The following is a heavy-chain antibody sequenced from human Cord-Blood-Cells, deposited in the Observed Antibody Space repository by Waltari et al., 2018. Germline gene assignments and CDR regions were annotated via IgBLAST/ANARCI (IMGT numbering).Heavy chain of an antibody. CDR2: IYYSGST. V-gene: IGHV4-39*01. D-gene: IGHD2-2*01. CDR1: GGSISSSSYY. Sequence: QLQLQESGPGLVKPSETLSLTCTVSGGSISSSSYYWGWIRQPPGKGLEWIGSIYYSGSTYYNPSLKSRVTISVDTSKNQFSLKLSSVTAADTAVYYCARHDCSSTSCYWYFDLWGRGTLVTVSS. CDR3: ARHDCSSTSCYWYFDL. J-gene: IGHJ2*01.